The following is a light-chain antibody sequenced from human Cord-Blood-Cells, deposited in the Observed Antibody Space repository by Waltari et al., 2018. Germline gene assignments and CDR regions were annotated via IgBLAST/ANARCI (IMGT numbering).Light chain of an antibody. J-gene: IGLJ3*02. CDR1: ALTKQY. CDR3: QSADSSGTWV. V-gene: IGLV3-25*03. Sequence: SYELTQPPSVSVSPGQTARITCPGDALTKQYAYWYQQKPGQAPVLVIYKDSERPSGIPERFSGSSSGTTVTLTISGVQAEDEADYYCQSADSSGTWVFGGGTKLTVL. CDR2: KDS.